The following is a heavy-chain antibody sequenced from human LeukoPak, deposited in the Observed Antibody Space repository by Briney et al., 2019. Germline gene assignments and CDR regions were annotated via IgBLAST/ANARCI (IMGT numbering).Heavy chain of an antibody. CDR2: IIPIFGTA. CDR1: GYTFTSYG. D-gene: IGHD6-13*01. Sequence: GASVKVSCKASGYTFTSYGISWVRQAPGQGLEWMGGIIPIFGTANYAQKFQGRVTITADESTSTAYMELSSLRSEDTAVYYCARDRPPDGHGPEDIAAAGNPFDYWGQGTLVTVSS. J-gene: IGHJ4*02. CDR3: ARDRPPDGHGPEDIAAAGNPFDY. V-gene: IGHV1-69*13.